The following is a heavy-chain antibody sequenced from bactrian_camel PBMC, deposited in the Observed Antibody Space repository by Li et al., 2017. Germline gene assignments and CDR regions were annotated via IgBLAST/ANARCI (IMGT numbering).Heavy chain of an antibody. V-gene: IGHV3-2*01. J-gene: IGHJ4*01. D-gene: IGHD3*01. CDR3: AVHRYYCGYNY. Sequence: HVQLVESGGDSVAAGGSLRLSCVASGITFSNYYVTWVRQVPGKGLEWVSIIYNDTANTYTNTYYTDSVQGRFAISRDNAKNAVYLQMDNLQSEDTALYYCAVHRYYCGYNYWGQGTQVTVS. CDR1: GITFSNYY. CDR2: IYNDTANTYTNT.